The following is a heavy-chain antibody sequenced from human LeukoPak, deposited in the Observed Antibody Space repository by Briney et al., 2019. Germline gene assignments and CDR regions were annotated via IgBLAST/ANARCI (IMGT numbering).Heavy chain of an antibody. CDR1: GDSVSSSNFF. Sequence: PSETLSLTCTVSGDSVSSSNFFWGWIRQPPGKGLEWIGSFHYGGSAFYNPSLKIRVTISVDTSNNHFSLKLTYVTAADSAVYYCARHEYKVFPPANWFDPWGQGTLVTVSS. D-gene: IGHD6-6*01. CDR2: FHYGGSA. CDR3: ARHEYKVFPPANWFDP. V-gene: IGHV4-39*02. J-gene: IGHJ5*02.